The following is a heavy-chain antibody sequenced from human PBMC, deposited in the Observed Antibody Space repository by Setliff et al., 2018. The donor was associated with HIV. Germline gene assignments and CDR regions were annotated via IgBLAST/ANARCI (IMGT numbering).Heavy chain of an antibody. V-gene: IGHV4-59*08. CDR2: IYYSGTT. CDR1: GGSISSYY. J-gene: IGHJ4*02. Sequence: SETLSLTCTVSGGSISSYYWSWIRQPPGKGLEWIGYIYYSGTTNYNPSLKSRVTILVDTSKNQLSLKLSSVTAADTAVYYCARHVGYSSSSLDYWGQGTLVTVSS. D-gene: IGHD6-6*01. CDR3: ARHVGYSSSSLDY.